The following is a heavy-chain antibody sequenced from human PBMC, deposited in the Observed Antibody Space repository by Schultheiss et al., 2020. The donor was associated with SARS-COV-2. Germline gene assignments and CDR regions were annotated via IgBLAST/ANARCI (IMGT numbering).Heavy chain of an antibody. D-gene: IGHD2-2*02. V-gene: IGHV4-4*07. CDR1: GGSISSYY. Sequence: SETLSLTCTVSGGSISSYYWSWIRQPAGKGLEWIGSIYYSGSTNYNPSLKSRVTMSVDTSKNQFSLKLSSVTAADTAVYYCAREGYCSSTSCYSWLYYYYMDVWGKGTTVTVSS. J-gene: IGHJ6*03. CDR3: AREGYCSSTSCYSWLYYYYMDV. CDR2: IYYSGST.